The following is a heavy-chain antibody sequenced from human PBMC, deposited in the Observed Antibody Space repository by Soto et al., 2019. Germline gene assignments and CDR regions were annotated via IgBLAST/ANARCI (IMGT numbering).Heavy chain of an antibody. D-gene: IGHD2-2*01. Sequence: QVQLVQSGAEVRKPGASVKVSCKASGYSFTTYAMHWVRQAPGQRLEWMGWINAGNGNIKYSQKFQGRVTITSDTSASTAYMELSSLRSEDTAVYYCALLWPQNFGLDVWGQGTTVTVSS. V-gene: IGHV1-3*01. CDR1: GYSFTTYA. CDR2: INAGNGNI. J-gene: IGHJ6*01. CDR3: ALLWPQNFGLDV.